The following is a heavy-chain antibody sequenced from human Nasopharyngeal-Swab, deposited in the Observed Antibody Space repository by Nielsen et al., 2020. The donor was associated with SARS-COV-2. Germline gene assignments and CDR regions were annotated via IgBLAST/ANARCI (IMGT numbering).Heavy chain of an antibody. CDR2: IDPSDSYT. V-gene: IGHV5-10-1*01. J-gene: IGHJ5*02. Sequence: KVPCKGSGYSFTSYWISWVRQMPGKGLEWMGRIDPSDSYTNYSPSFQGHVTISADKSISTAYLQWSSLKASDTAMYYCARHWSDPGNWFDPWGQGTLVTVSS. CDR3: ARHWSDPGNWFDP. CDR1: GYSFTSYW.